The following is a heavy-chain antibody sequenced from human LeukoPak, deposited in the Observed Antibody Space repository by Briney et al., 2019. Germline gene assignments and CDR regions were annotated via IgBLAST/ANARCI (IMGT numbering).Heavy chain of an antibody. CDR2: INAGNGNT. V-gene: IGHV1-3*01. CDR1: GYTFTNYA. CDR3: ARGIWSRTVSSYYPDY. Sequence: GASVKISCKASGYTFTNYAMQWVRQAPGQRLEWMGWINAGNGNTRYSQRFQGRVTITRDTSASTVYMEVTSLRSEDTAVYYCARGIWSRTVSSYYPDYWGQGTLVTVSS. J-gene: IGHJ4*02. D-gene: IGHD3-3*01.